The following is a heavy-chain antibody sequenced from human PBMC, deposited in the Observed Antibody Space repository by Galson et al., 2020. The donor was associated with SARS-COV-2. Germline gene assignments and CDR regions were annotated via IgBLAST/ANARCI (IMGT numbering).Heavy chain of an antibody. CDR3: ARDRPGGGDYSWGRYRLVVPDY. D-gene: IGHD3-16*02. CDR2: ISAYNGNT. V-gene: IGHV1-18*01. Sequence: ASVKVSCKASGYTFTSYGISWVRQAPGQGLEWMGWISAYNGNTNYAQKLQGRVTMTTDTSTSTAYMELRSLRSDDTAVYYCARDRPGGGDYSWGRYRLVVPDYWGQGTLVTVSS. J-gene: IGHJ4*02. CDR1: GYTFTSYG.